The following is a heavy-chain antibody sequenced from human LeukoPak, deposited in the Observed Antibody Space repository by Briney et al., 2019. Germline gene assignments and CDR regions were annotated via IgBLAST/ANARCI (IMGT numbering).Heavy chain of an antibody. J-gene: IGHJ4*02. V-gene: IGHV3-64*01. CDR2: ISSNGGST. CDR3: AREVGYGDVFDY. CDR1: GFTFSSYA. Sequence: GGSLRLSCAASGFTFSSYAMHWVRQAPGKGLEYVSAISSNGGSTYYANSVKGRFTISRDNSKNTLYLQMGSLRAEDMAVYYCAREVGYGDVFDYWGQGTLVTVSS. D-gene: IGHD4-17*01.